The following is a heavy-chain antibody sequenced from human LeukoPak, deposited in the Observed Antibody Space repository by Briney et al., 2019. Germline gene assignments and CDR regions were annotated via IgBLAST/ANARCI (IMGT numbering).Heavy chain of an antibody. V-gene: IGHV4-59*01. Sequence: TSETLSLTCTVSGGSISSYYWSWIRQPPGKGLEWIGYIYYSGSTNYNPSLKSRVTISVDTSKNQFSLKLSSVTAADTAVYYCARSWDYDFWSGYYTDYYYYGMDVWGQGTTVTVSS. CDR2: IYYSGST. CDR3: ARSWDYDFWSGYYTDYYYYGMDV. D-gene: IGHD3-3*01. J-gene: IGHJ6*02. CDR1: GGSISSYY.